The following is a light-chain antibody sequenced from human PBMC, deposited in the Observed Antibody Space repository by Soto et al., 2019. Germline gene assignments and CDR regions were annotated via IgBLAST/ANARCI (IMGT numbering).Light chain of an antibody. CDR1: QSVSSN. Sequence: TQSPSTLSASLGDRATLSCRASQSVSSNLAWYQQKPGQSPRLLIYGASTRATGIPARFSGSGSGTEFALTISSLQSEDFAVYYCQQYNNWLITFGQGTRLDIK. CDR3: QQYNNWLIT. V-gene: IGKV3-15*01. CDR2: GAS. J-gene: IGKJ5*01.